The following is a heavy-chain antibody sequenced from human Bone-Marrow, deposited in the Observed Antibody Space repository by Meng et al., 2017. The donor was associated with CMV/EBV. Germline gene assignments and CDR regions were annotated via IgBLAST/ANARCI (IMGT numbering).Heavy chain of an antibody. V-gene: IGHV4-31*02. CDR3: ARTTTVTKTFDY. CDR1: GGSISSGGYY. CDR2: IYYSGST. J-gene: IGHJ4*02. D-gene: IGHD4-17*01. Sequence: VSGGSISSGGYYWSWSRQHPGKGLEWIGYIYYSGSTYYNPSLKSRVTISVDTSKNQFSLKLSSVTAADTAVYYCARTTTVTKTFDYWGQGTLVTVSS.